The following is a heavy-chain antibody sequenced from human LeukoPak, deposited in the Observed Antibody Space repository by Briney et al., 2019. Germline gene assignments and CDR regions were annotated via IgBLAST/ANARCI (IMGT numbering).Heavy chain of an antibody. CDR3: AREGPVVGAHLLWAFDI. V-gene: IGHV1-69*01. Sequence: GSSVKVSCKASGGTFSSYAISWVRQAPGQGLEWMGGIIPIFGTANYAQKLQGRVTITADESTSTAYMELSSLRSEDTAVYYCAREGPVVGAHLLWAFDIWGQGTMVTVSS. D-gene: IGHD1-26*01. CDR2: IIPIFGTA. J-gene: IGHJ3*02. CDR1: GGTFSSYA.